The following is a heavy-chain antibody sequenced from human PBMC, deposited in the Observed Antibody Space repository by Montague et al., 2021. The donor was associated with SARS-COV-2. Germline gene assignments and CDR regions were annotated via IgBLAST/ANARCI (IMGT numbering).Heavy chain of an antibody. D-gene: IGHD6-13*01. Sequence: STTFADSVKGRFTTSRDKTKATLYLQMNSLRVEDTAVYYCERNLASAAPEAFDIWGQGTMVTVSS. V-gene: IGHV3-74*01. J-gene: IGHJ3*02. CDR3: ERNLASAAPEAFDI. CDR2: ST.